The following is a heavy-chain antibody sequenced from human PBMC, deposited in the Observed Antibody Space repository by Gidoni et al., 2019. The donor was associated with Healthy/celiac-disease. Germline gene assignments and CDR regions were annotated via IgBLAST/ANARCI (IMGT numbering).Heavy chain of an antibody. J-gene: IGHJ1*01. CDR3: ARMGYPSSPEYFQH. Sequence: QLQLQESGPGLVKPSETLSLTCTVSGGSISSSSYYWGWIRQPPGKGLEWIGSIYYSGSTYYNPSLKSRVTISVDTSKNQFSLKLSSVTAADTAVYYCARMGYPSSPEYFQHWGQGTLVTVSS. CDR1: GGSISSSSYY. CDR2: IYYSGST. V-gene: IGHV4-39*01. D-gene: IGHD2-15*01.